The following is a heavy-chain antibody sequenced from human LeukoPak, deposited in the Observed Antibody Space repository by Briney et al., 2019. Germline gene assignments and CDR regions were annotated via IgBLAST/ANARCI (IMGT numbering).Heavy chain of an antibody. CDR1: GYSISSGYY. V-gene: IGHV4-38-2*02. Sequence: SETLSLTCTVSGYSISSGYYGGWIRQPPGKGLEWIGSIYHSGSTYYNPSLKSRVTISVDTSKNQFSLKLSSVTAADTAVYYCARGILRYFDWPNWFDPWGQGTLVTVSS. CDR3: ARGILRYFDWPNWFDP. J-gene: IGHJ5*02. D-gene: IGHD3-9*01. CDR2: IYHSGST.